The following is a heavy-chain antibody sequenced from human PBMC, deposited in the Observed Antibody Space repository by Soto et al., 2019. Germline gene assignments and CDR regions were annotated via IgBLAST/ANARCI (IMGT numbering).Heavy chain of an antibody. V-gene: IGHV4-31*03. CDR3: ARDSPLXIWFGEQSGYYYYGMDV. D-gene: IGHD3-10*01. CDR2: IYYSGST. CDR1: GGSISSGGYY. Sequence: SETLSLTCTVSGGSISSGGYYWSWIRQHPGKGLEWIGYIYYSGSTYYNPSLKSRVTISVDTSKNQFSLKLSSVTAADTAVYYCARDSPLXIWFGEQSGYYYYGMDVWGQGTTVTVSS. J-gene: IGHJ6*02.